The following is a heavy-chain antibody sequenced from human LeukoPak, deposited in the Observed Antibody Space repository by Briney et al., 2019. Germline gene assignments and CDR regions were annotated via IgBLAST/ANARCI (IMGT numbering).Heavy chain of an antibody. CDR2: IKQDGSEK. D-gene: IGHD5-24*01. Sequence: GGSLRLSCAASGFTFGSYWMSWVRQAPGKGLEWVANIKQDGSEKYYVDSVKGRFTISRDNAKNSLYLQMNSLRAEDTAVYYCARDQDGYNSHWGQGTLVTVSS. CDR3: ARDQDGYNSH. V-gene: IGHV3-7*01. J-gene: IGHJ4*02. CDR1: GFTFGSYW.